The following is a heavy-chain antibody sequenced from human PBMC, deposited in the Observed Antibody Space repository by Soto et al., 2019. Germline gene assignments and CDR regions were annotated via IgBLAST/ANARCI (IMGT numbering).Heavy chain of an antibody. J-gene: IGHJ6*02. CDR3: ARERYDILTGYSRTYYYYGMDV. D-gene: IGHD3-9*01. CDR1: GGSISSGFYY. CDR2: IYYSGST. Sequence: SETLSLTCTVSGGSISSGFYYWSWIRQHPGKGLEWIGYIYYSGSTYYNPSLKSRVTISVDTSKNQFSLKLSSVTAADTAVYYCARERYDILTGYSRTYYYYGMDVWGQGTTVTVSS. V-gene: IGHV4-31*03.